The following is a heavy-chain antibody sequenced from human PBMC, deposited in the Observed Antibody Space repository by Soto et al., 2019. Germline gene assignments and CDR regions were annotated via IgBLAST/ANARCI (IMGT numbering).Heavy chain of an antibody. J-gene: IGHJ6*02. D-gene: IGHD2-2*01. Sequence: GASVKVSCKASGGTFSSYAISWVRQAPGQGLEWMGGIIPIFGTANYAQKFQGRVTITADESTSTAYMELSSLRSEDTAVYYCARGGVVVVPAAYGMDVWGQGTTVTVSS. CDR2: IIPIFGTA. CDR1: GGTFSSYA. V-gene: IGHV1-69*13. CDR3: ARGGVVVVPAAYGMDV.